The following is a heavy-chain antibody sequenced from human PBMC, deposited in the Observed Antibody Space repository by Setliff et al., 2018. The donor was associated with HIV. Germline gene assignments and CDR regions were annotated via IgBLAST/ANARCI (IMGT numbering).Heavy chain of an antibody. V-gene: IGHV4-31*03. CDR3: ARRGYCSSTRCSYAFDL. D-gene: IGHD2-2*01. CDR2: IYHSGNT. J-gene: IGHJ3*01. CDR1: GDSISSGSYF. Sequence: PSETLSLTCTVSGDSISSGSYFWSWIRQHPGKGLEWIGYIYHSGNTYYNPSLKSRGTISVDTSKNQFSLKLSSVTAADTAMYYCARRGYCSSTRCSYAFDLWGPGTMVTVS.